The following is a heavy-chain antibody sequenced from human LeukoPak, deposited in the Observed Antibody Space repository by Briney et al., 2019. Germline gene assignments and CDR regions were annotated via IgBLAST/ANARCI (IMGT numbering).Heavy chain of an antibody. V-gene: IGHV1-18*01. CDR2: IGTENAYT. CDR3: ARDRERGFDY. J-gene: IGHJ4*02. Sequence: EASVKVSCKASGYTFNTYGISWVRQAPGQGLVWMVWIGTENAYTIYAEKLQGRVTLTTDTSTPTVHMELRSLRSDDTAVYYCARDRERGFDYWGQGSLVTVSS. D-gene: IGHD5-24*01. CDR1: GYTFNTYG.